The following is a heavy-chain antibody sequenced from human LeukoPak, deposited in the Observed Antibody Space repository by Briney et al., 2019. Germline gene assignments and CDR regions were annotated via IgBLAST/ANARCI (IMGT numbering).Heavy chain of an antibody. CDR3: ARGSYGYISWGGTFDY. Sequence: GGSLRLSCATSGFTFSTYGMNRVRQAPGKGLEWVAVIWYDGSNKYYADSVKGRFTISRDNSKNTLYLQMNRLRAEDTAVYYCARGSYGYISWGGTFDYWGQGTLVTVSS. V-gene: IGHV3-33*08. CDR2: IWYDGSNK. CDR1: GFTFSTYG. J-gene: IGHJ4*02. D-gene: IGHD5-18*01.